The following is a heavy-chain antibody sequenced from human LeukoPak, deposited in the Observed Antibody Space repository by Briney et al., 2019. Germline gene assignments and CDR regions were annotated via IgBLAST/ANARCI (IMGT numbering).Heavy chain of an antibody. J-gene: IGHJ4*02. V-gene: IGHV4-39*07. Sequence: SETLSLTCTVSGGSISSSSYYWGWIRQPPGKGLEWIGSIYYSGSTYYNPSLKSRVTISVDTSKNQFSLKLSSVTAADTAVYYCARVNDYGDYFDDWGQGTLVTVSS. CDR2: IYYSGST. D-gene: IGHD4-17*01. CDR3: ARVNDYGDYFDD. CDR1: GGSISSSSYY.